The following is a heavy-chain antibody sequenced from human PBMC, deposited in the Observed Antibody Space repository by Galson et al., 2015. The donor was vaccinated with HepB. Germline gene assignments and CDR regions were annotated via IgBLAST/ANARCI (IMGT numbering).Heavy chain of an antibody. CDR2: TFYRSKWYH. V-gene: IGHV6-1*01. Sequence: CAISGDSVSSNSPAWNWIRQSPSRGLERLGKTFYRSKWYHESAVSVRSRITFYPDTSKNQLSLQLKSVTPEDTAVYYCTRGVLASGNDHWGQGTLVTVSS. D-gene: IGHD6-13*01. CDR3: TRGVLASGNDH. J-gene: IGHJ5*02. CDR1: GDSVSSNSPA.